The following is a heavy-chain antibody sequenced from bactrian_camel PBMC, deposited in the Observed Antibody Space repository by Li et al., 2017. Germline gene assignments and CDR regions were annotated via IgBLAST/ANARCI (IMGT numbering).Heavy chain of an antibody. CDR1: GYTASAYC. CDR2: IGTGNT. J-gene: IGHJ4*01. D-gene: IGHD3*01. Sequence: SVQPGGSLRLSCEAPGYTASAYCLAWFRQRLGQAREGVAGIGTGNTDYADSVKGRFTISQDGAENTVYLQMNGLKPEDTAMYYCASDCLRPGLTVIQALGAVSEEYWGRGTQVTVSS. CDR3: ASDCLRPGLTVIQALGAVSEEY. V-gene: IGHV3S25*01.